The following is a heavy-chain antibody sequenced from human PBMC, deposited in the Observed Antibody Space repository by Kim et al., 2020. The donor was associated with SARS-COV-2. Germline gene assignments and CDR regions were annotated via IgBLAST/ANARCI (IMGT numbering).Heavy chain of an antibody. Sequence: SGPTLVNPTQTLTLTCIVSGFSVSTNGVGVGWIRQPPGKALEWLALIFWDDDDRYSPSLETRLTITKDTSKNQVVLTMTNMDPVDTATYYCAHTHRWVVGYYFDYWGQGTPVTVSS. J-gene: IGHJ4*02. V-gene: IGHV2-5*02. D-gene: IGHD1-26*01. CDR3: AHTHRWVVGYYFDY. CDR1: GFSVSTNGVG. CDR2: IFWDDDD.